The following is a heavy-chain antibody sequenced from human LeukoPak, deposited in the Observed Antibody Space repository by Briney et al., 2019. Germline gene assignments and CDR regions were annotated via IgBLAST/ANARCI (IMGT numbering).Heavy chain of an antibody. D-gene: IGHD6-19*01. Sequence: SQTLSLTCSVSGGSITSYYWSWIRQPPGKGLEWIGYIHYSGSTNYNPSLKSRVTISVDASKNQFSLKLSSVTAADTAVYYCARGAVAGTPTFDYWGQGTLVTVSS. CDR1: GGSITSYY. CDR3: ARGAVAGTPTFDY. CDR2: IHYSGST. V-gene: IGHV4-59*01. J-gene: IGHJ4*02.